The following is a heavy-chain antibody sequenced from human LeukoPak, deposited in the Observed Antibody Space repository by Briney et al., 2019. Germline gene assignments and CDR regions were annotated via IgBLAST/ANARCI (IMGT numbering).Heavy chain of an antibody. CDR2: ISYDGSNK. Sequence: PGRSLRLSCAASGFTFSSYAMHWVRQAPGKGLEWVAVISYDGSNKYYADSVKGRFTISRDNAKNSLYLQMNSLRAEDTAVYYCARDGISIAARPSYYYMDVWGKGTTVTVSS. CDR3: ARDGISIAARPSYYYMDV. CDR1: GFTFSSYA. V-gene: IGHV3-30-3*01. D-gene: IGHD6-6*01. J-gene: IGHJ6*03.